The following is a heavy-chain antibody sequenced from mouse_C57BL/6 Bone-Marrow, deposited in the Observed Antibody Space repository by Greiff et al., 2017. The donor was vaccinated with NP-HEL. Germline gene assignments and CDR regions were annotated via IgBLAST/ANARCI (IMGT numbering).Heavy chain of an antibody. D-gene: IGHD6-1*01. V-gene: IGHV5-6*01. J-gene: IGHJ4*01. CDR1: GFTFSSYG. CDR3: ARRLYYAMDY. CDR2: ISSGGSYN. Sequence: EVQLVESGGDLVKPGGSLKLSCAASGFTFSSYGMSWVRQTPDKRLEWVATISSGGSYNYYPDSVKGRFTISRDNAKNPLYLQMSSLKSEDTAMYYCARRLYYAMDYWGQGTSVTVSS.